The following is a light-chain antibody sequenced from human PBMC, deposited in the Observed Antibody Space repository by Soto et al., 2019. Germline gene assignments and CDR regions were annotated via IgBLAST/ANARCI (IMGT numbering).Light chain of an antibody. CDR2: DVS. CDR3: CSYTSSSTPWV. V-gene: IGLV2-14*03. Sequence: QCALTQPASVSGSPGQSITISCTGTSSDVGGYNYVSWYQQHPGEAPKLMIYDVSDRPSGVSNRFSASKSGNTASLTISGLQPEDEADYFCCSYTSSSTPWVFGTGTKVTVL. CDR1: SSDVGGYNY. J-gene: IGLJ1*01.